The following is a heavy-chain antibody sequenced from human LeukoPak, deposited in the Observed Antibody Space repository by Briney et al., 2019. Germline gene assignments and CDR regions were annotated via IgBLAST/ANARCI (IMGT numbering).Heavy chain of an antibody. J-gene: IGHJ4*02. Sequence: RGSLRLSCAASGFTFSSYAMSWVRQAPGKGLEWVSVISGSGGSTYYADSVKGRFTISRDNSKNTLYLQMNSLRAEDTAVYYCAKVSRFLDWYTLDYWGQGTLVTVSS. V-gene: IGHV3-23*01. CDR2: ISGSGGST. D-gene: IGHD3/OR15-3a*01. CDR3: AKVSRFLDWYTLDY. CDR1: GFTFSSYA.